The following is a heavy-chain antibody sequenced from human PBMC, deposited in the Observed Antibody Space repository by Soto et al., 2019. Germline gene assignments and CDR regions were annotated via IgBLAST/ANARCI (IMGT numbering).Heavy chain of an antibody. CDR2: IYYSGST. J-gene: IGHJ3*02. CDR3: ARRYSSAFDI. V-gene: IGHV4-59*08. D-gene: IGHD6-13*01. Sequence: SETLSLTCPVSGGSISSYYWSWIRQPPGKGLEWIGYIYYSGSTNYSPPLKSRVTISVDTSKNQFSLKLSSVTAADTAVYYCARRYSSAFDIWGQGTMVTVSS. CDR1: GGSISSYY.